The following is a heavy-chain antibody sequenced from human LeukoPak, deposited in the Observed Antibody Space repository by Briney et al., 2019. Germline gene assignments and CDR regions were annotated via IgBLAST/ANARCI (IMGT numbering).Heavy chain of an antibody. CDR2: IIPIFGTA. D-gene: IGHD1-1*01. CDR1: GGTFSSYA. CDR3: ARDRGTTGTTDY. Sequence: SVKVSCKASGGTFSSYAISWVRQAPGQGLEWMGRIIPIFGTANYAQKFQGRVTITTDESTSTAYMELSSLRSEDTAVYYCARDRGTTGTTDYWGQGTLVTVSS. V-gene: IGHV1-69*05. J-gene: IGHJ4*02.